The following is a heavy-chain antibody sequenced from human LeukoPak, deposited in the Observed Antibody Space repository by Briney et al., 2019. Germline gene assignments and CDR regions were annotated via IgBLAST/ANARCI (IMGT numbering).Heavy chain of an antibody. CDR2: ISGSGGST. CDR3: AKDRWNYPGDY. D-gene: IGHD1-7*01. Sequence: GVSLRLFCAASIFIYNRYDMIWVPRAPGKARVGVSAISGSGGSTYYADSVKGRFTISRDNSKNTLYLQMNSLRAEDTAVYYCAKDRWNYPGDYWGQGTLVTVSS. CDR1: IFIYNRYD. J-gene: IGHJ4*02. V-gene: IGHV3-23*01.